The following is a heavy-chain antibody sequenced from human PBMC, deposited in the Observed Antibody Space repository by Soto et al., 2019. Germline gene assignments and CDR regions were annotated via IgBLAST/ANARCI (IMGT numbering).Heavy chain of an antibody. CDR2: IFYSGSN. CDR1: GGSISTSRSY. V-gene: IGHV4-39*01. CDR3: ARQPTTGDTDLWFDP. Sequence: QLQLLESGPGLVKASETLSLTCNVSGGSISTSRSYWAWIRQPPGKGLEWLANIFYSGSNYYNPSLESRVTVSVDTSKNEFALKLRSVTAADTAVYYCARQPTTGDTDLWFDPWGQGTLVTVSS. J-gene: IGHJ5*02. D-gene: IGHD2-21*01.